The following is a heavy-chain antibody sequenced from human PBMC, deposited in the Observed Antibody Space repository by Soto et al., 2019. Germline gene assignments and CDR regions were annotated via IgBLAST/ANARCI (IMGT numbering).Heavy chain of an antibody. Sequence: QVTLKESGPVLVKPTETLTLTCTVSGFSLSNARMGVSWIRQPPGKALEWLAHIFSNDEKSYSTYLKSRLTTPTDTSKNHVVLTMTNLATVDTATYYCERMNPVTLAAFDIWGQGTTVTVYS. CDR3: ERMNPVTLAAFDI. CDR1: GFSLSNARMG. V-gene: IGHV2-26*01. J-gene: IGHJ3*02. CDR2: IFSNDEK.